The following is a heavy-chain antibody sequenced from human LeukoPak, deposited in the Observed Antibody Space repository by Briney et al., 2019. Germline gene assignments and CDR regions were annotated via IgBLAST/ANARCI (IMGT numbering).Heavy chain of an antibody. CDR2: IDYSGGT. J-gene: IGHJ4*02. CDR3: ARQKQYLARYFSDY. CDR1: GGSIRSVSDY. V-gene: IGHV4-39*01. Sequence: SETLSLTCTISGGSIRSVSDYWGWIRQPPGKGLEWIGSIDYSGGTYYNPSLKSRVSISGDTSKNQFSLKLRSVTAADTALYYCARQKQYLARYFSDYWGRGSLVSVSS. D-gene: IGHD4-11*01.